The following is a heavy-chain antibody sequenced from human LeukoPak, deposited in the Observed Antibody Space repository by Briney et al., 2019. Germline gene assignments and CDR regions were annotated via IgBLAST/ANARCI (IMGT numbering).Heavy chain of an antibody. V-gene: IGHV3-48*03. Sequence: PGGSLRLSCAASGLTFSSYEMNWVRQAPGKGLEWVSYISSSGSTIYYADSVKGRFTISRDNAKNSLYLQMNSLRAEDTAVYYCARGFRGWHAEGFDYWGQGTLVTVSS. D-gene: IGHD3-22*01. CDR3: ARGFRGWHAEGFDY. J-gene: IGHJ4*02. CDR2: ISSSGSTI. CDR1: GLTFSSYE.